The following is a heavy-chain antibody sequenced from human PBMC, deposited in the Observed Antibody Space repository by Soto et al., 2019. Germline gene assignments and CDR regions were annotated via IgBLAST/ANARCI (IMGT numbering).Heavy chain of an antibody. CDR2: INPNSGGT. D-gene: IGHD3-22*01. CDR3: ARATYYYDSSGEIDY. J-gene: IGHJ4*02. CDR1: GYTFSGYY. Sequence: QVQLVQSGAEVKKPGASVKVSCKASGYTFSGYYMHWVRQAPGQGLEWMGWINPNSGGTNYAQKFQGWVTMTRDTSISTAYMELRRLRSDDTAVYYCARATYYYDSSGEIDYWGQGTLVTVSS. V-gene: IGHV1-2*04.